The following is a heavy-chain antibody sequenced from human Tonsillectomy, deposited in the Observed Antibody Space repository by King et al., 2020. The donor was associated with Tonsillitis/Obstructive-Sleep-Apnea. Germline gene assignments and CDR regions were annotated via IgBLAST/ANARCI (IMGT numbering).Heavy chain of an antibody. CDR2: IYYSGST. D-gene: IGHD2-8*01. CDR1: GDSISSGGYY. J-gene: IGHJ5*02. V-gene: IGHV4-31*03. Sequence: VQLQESGPGLVKPSQTLSLTCTVSGDSISSGGYYWSWIRQHPGKGLEWIGYIYYSGSTYYNPSLESRLTISLETSKNQFSLKLSSVTAADTAVYYCARELPYCANGVCSGRNGFDPWGQGTLVTVSS. CDR3: ARELPYCANGVCSGRNGFDP.